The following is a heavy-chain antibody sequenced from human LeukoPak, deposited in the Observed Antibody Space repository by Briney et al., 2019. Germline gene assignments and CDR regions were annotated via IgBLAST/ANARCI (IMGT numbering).Heavy chain of an antibody. J-gene: IGHJ5*02. CDR3: ARDPLAHYYDNSGYYGPWFDP. V-gene: IGHV4-34*01. CDR2: INHSGST. D-gene: IGHD3-22*01. Sequence: SETLSLTCAVYGGSFSGYYWSWIRQPPGKGLEWIGEINHSGSTNYNPSLKSRVTISVDTSKNQFSLKLSSVTAADTAVYYCARDPLAHYYDNSGYYGPWFDPWGQGTLVTVSS. CDR1: GGSFSGYY.